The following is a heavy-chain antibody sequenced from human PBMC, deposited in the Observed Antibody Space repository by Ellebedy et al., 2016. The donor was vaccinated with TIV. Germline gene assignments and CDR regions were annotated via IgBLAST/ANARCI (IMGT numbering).Heavy chain of an antibody. CDR2: IYYSGTT. CDR1: GGPISSSSFY. J-gene: IGHJ4*02. V-gene: IGHV4-39*07. D-gene: IGHD1-1*01. CDR3: ARVLRGGRAGDYFDY. Sequence: MPSETLSLTCPVSGGPISSSSFYWGWIRQPPGKGLEWIGNIYYSGTTYYSPSLKSRVTTSVDTSKNQFSLNLNSVTAADTAVYYCARVLRGGRAGDYFDYWGQGTLVTVSS.